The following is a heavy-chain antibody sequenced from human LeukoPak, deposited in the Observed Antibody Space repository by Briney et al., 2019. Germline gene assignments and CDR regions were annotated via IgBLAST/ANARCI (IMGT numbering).Heavy chain of an antibody. Sequence: ASVKVSCKAFGYTFTGYWMHWVRQAPGQGPEWMGVISPSGGSTIYAQKFKGRVTLTRDMSTSTDYLELSSLRSEDTAVYYCARDPVLLWFGELLSHYFDYWGQGTLVTVSS. CDR2: ISPSGGST. CDR3: ARDPVLLWFGELLSHYFDY. CDR1: GYTFTGYW. V-gene: IGHV1-46*01. D-gene: IGHD3-10*01. J-gene: IGHJ4*02.